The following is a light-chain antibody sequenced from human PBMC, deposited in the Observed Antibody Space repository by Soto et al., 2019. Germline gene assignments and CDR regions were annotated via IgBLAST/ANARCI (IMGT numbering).Light chain of an antibody. Sequence: QSLLTKPSSVSGSPGQSITISCTGTSSDVGAYNYVSWYQQHPGKAPKLMIYDISNRPSRVSDRFSGSKSGNTASLTISGLQADDEADYYCTSYTSSSTLGVFGTGTKVTVL. CDR1: SSDVGAYNY. V-gene: IGLV2-14*01. CDR2: DIS. CDR3: TSYTSSSTLGV. J-gene: IGLJ1*01.